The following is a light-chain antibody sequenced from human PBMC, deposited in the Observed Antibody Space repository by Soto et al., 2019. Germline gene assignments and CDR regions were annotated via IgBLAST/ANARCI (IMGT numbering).Light chain of an antibody. V-gene: IGKV1-8*01. CDR2: DXS. Sequence: IRMTQSPSSFSASTGDRVTVPXRASRGISLYFAWYQQYPGXAPKXXXADXSTLQRGGPSRLSGSGSGTDFTPPSSCLQSEDFADYYCQQYYSYPWTFGQGTKVDIK. CDR1: RGISLY. J-gene: IGKJ1*01. CDR3: QQYYSYPWT.